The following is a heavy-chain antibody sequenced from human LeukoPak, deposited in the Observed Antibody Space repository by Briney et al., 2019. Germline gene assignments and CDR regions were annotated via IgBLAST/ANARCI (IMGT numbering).Heavy chain of an antibody. CDR2: INHSGST. Sequence: SETLSLTCAVYGGSFSGYYWSWIRQPSGKGLEWIGEINHSGSTNYNPSLKSRVTISVDTSKNQFSLKLSSVTAADTAVYYCARAPIVVVPAARVRIKYYFDYWGQGTLVTVSS. J-gene: IGHJ4*02. CDR3: ARAPIVVVPAARVRIKYYFDY. D-gene: IGHD2-2*01. V-gene: IGHV4-34*01. CDR1: GGSFSGYY.